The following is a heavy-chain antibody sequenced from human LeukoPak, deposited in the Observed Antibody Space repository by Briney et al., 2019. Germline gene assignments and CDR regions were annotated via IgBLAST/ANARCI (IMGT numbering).Heavy chain of an antibody. J-gene: IGHJ3*02. CDR1: GGSISSYY. CDR2: IYYSGST. Sequence: SETLSLTCTVSGGSISSYYWSWIRQPPGKGLEWIGYIYYSGSTNYNPSLKSRVTISVDTSKNQFSLKLSSVTAADTAVYYCARREPYYDSSGNAFDIWGQGTMVRLF. D-gene: IGHD3-22*01. CDR3: ARREPYYDSSGNAFDI. V-gene: IGHV4-59*08.